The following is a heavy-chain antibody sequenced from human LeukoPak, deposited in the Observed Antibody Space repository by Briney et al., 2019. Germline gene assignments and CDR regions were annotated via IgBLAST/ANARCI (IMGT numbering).Heavy chain of an antibody. J-gene: IGHJ4*02. V-gene: IGHV3-15*01. CDR3: TTAASYYDSYYFDY. D-gene: IGHD3-22*01. CDR1: GFTFSNAW. Sequence: GGSLRLSCAASGFTFSNAWMRWVRQAPGKGREGVGRIKGKTDGGTTDYAAAVKGRFTISRDDSKNTVYLQLNSLKTEDTAVYYCTTAASYYDSYYFDYWGQGTLVTVSS. CDR2: IKGKTDGGTT.